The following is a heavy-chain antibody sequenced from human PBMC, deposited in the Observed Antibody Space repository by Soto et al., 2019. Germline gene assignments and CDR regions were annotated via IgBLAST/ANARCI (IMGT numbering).Heavy chain of an antibody. V-gene: IGHV3-74*01. D-gene: IGHD1-26*01. Sequence: DVQLVESGGGSVQPGGSLSLSCAATGFTFSYYWMHWVRQAPGKGLVWVSRIHSDGSSTTDADSVKGRFTTSRDNAQNTVYLPMDSLRAEDPAGYFCASGQWGAFDLWGQGTMVTVAS. CDR2: IHSDGSST. CDR1: GFTFSYYW. J-gene: IGHJ3*01. CDR3: ASGQWGAFDL.